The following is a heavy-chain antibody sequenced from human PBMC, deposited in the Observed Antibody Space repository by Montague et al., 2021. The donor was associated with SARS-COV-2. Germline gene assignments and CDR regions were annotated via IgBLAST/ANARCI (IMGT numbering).Heavy chain of an antibody. CDR2: VYYTGSN. V-gene: IGHV4-39*01. Sequence: SETLSLTCTVSGGSINSTTYYWAWIRQPPGKGLEGIGSVYYTGSNYYNPSLQSRVTMSVDTSKKQFSLKLSSVTAADTGVYYCARHVPSEYTIGLDAFDLWGQGTMVTVSS. D-gene: IGHD2-15*01. CDR1: GGSINSTTYY. CDR3: ARHVPSEYTIGLDAFDL. J-gene: IGHJ3*01.